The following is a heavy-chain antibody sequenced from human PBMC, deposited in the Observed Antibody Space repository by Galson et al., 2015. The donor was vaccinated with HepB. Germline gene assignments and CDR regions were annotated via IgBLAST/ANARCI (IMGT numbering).Heavy chain of an antibody. D-gene: IGHD2-21*02. V-gene: IGHV3-7*01. Sequence: SLRLSCAASGFTFSSNWMSWVRQAPGKGLEWVANIKKDGSEKYYVDSVKGRSTISRDTAKNPLYLQMNSLRAEDTAVYYYARDPGDPVFFYYYYMDVWGKGTTVTVSS. J-gene: IGHJ6*03. CDR1: GFTFSSNW. CDR2: IKKDGSEK. CDR3: ARDPGDPVFFYYYYMDV.